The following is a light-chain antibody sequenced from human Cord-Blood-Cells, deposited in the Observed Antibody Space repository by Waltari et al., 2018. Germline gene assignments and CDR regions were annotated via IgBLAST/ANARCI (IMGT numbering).Light chain of an antibody. CDR3: SSYAGSNNLV. CDR1: RSDVGVYHF. V-gene: IGLV2-8*01. CDR2: DVS. Sequence: QSALTQPPSASGSPGQSVPSARTATRSDVGVYHFVSWYQQHPGKAPNLMIYDVSNRPSGVPDRFSGSKSGNTASLTVSGLQAEDEADYYCSSYAGSNNLVFGGGTKLTVL. J-gene: IGLJ2*01.